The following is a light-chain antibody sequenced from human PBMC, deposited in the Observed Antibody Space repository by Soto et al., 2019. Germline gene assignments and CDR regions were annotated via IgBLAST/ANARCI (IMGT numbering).Light chain of an antibody. CDR1: SSNIGAGYN. V-gene: IGLV1-40*03. CDR3: QSYDRSLGAVV. J-gene: IGLJ3*02. CDR2: ADS. Sequence: QSALTQPPSVSGAPGQRVTMSCSGGSSNIGAGYNVHWYQHLPGTTPKLLIFADSIRPSGVPDRFSGSKSGASASLAVTGLQAEEEADYYCQSYDRSLGAVVFGGGTKLTVL.